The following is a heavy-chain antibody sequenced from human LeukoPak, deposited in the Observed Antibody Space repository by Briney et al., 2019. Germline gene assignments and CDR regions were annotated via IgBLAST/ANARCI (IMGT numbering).Heavy chain of an antibody. CDR3: ARDVQYGYFDY. V-gene: IGHV3-21*01. CDR1: GFNFRDYS. CDR2: ISGTSSYM. D-gene: IGHD3-10*01. J-gene: IGHJ4*02. Sequence: GGSLRLSCVAYGFNFRDYSMNWVRQAPGKGLDWVSGISGTSSYMYYGDSVKGRFTISRDNSKNTLYLQMNSLRAEDTAVYYCARDVQYGYFDYWGQGTLVTVSS.